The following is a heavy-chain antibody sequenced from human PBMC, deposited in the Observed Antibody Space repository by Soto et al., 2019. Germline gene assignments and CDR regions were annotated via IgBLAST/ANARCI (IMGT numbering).Heavy chain of an antibody. CDR1: GYSFTNND. CDR2: MNPGSGDT. V-gene: IGHV1-8*01. CDR3: ARMETFGSLNWFDP. D-gene: IGHD3-16*01. Sequence: ASVTVSCKASGYSFTNNDVSWVRQATGQGLEWMGWMNPGSGDTGYAQKIQGRVTMTRDISIATAYMELSSLRSDDTAIYYCARMETFGSLNWFDPWGQGTLVTVSS. J-gene: IGHJ5*02.